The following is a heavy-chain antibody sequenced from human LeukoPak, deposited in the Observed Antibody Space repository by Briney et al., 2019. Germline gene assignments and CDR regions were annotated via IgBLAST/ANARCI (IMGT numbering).Heavy chain of an antibody. J-gene: IGHJ6*04. D-gene: IGHD3-10*01. CDR1: GYTLTELS. CDR2: FDPEDGET. V-gene: IGHV1-24*01. CDR3: ATDGRAYYYGSGSRGGMDV. Sequence: ASVKVSCKVSGYTLTELSTHWVRQAPGKGLEWMGGFDPEDGETVYAQKFQGRVTMTEDTSTDTAYMELSSLRSEDTAVYYCATDGRAYYYGSGSRGGMDVWGKGTTVTVPS.